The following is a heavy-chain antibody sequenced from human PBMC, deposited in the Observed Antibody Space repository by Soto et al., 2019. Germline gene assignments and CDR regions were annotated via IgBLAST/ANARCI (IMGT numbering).Heavy chain of an antibody. V-gene: IGHV1-46*01. D-gene: IGHD1-26*01. CDR3: ATGSPRGAQGPDAFDI. CDR2: INPSGGST. J-gene: IGHJ3*02. Sequence: ASVKVSCKASGYTFTSYYMHWVRQAPGQGLEWMGIINPSGGSTSYAQKFQGRVTMTRDTSTSTVYMELSSLRSEDTAVYYCATGSPRGAQGPDAFDIWGQGTMVTV. CDR1: GYTFTSYY.